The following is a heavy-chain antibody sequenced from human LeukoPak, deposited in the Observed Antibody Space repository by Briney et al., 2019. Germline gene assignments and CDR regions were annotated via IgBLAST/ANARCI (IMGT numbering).Heavy chain of an antibody. CDR3: ARDTFSSSWYGFGY. J-gene: IGHJ4*02. V-gene: IGHV1-18*01. Sequence: ASVKVSCKASGYTFTSYGISWVRQAPGQGLEWMGGISPYNGNTNYAQKLQGRVTMTTDTSTSTAYMELRSLRSEDTAVYYCARDTFSSSWYGFGYWGQGTLVTVSS. D-gene: IGHD6-13*01. CDR2: ISPYNGNT. CDR1: GYTFTSYG.